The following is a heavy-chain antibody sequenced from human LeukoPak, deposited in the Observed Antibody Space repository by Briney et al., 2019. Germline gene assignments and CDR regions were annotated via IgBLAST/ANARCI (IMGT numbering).Heavy chain of an antibody. CDR3: ARGYSSSWYSSRVYFDY. J-gene: IGHJ4*02. V-gene: IGHV4-34*01. Sequence: PSETLSLTCAVYGGSFSGYYWSWIRQPPGKGLEWIGEINHSGSTNYNPSLKSRVTISVDTSKNQFSLKLSSVTAADTAVYYCARGYSSSWYSSRVYFDYWGQGTLVTVSS. CDR1: GGSFSGYY. CDR2: INHSGST. D-gene: IGHD6-13*01.